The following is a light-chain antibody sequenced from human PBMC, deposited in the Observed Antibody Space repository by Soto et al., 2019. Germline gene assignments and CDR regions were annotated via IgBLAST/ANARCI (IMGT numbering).Light chain of an antibody. CDR1: QSVSGY. CDR2: RIF. V-gene: IGKV3-15*01. Sequence: EIVMTQSPGTVSVFPGETVTLSCRASQSVSGYLDWFHQKPGQAPRLVLLRIFTRAIRVPARFSGSGSETEFTLTISGLQSEDSGVYYCLQHYSWPWTFGQGTKVEIK. J-gene: IGKJ1*01. CDR3: LQHYSWPWT.